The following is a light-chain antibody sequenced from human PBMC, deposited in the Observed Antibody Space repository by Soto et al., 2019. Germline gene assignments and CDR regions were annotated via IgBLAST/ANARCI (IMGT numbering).Light chain of an antibody. CDR1: QNIRGW. Sequence: DVQMTQSPSTLSASIGDRVTITCRAGQNIRGWLAWYQQKPGRAPKLLIYGASTLESGVPSRFSGTGYGTEFTLIISSLQPDDSATYYCQQYISTRTFGQGTKVEVK. J-gene: IGKJ1*01. CDR3: QQYISTRT. V-gene: IGKV1-5*03. CDR2: GAS.